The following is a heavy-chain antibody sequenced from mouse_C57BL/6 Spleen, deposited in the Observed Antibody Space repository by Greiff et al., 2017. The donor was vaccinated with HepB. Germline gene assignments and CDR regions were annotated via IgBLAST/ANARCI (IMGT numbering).Heavy chain of an antibody. V-gene: IGHV1-5*01. CDR3: TRYDGYSR. J-gene: IGHJ3*02. CDR2: IYPGNSDT. CDR1: GYTFTSYW. D-gene: IGHD2-3*01. Sequence: VQLQQSGTVLARPGASVKMSCKTSGYTFTSYWMHWVKQRPGQGLEWIGAIYPGNSDTSYNQKFKGKAKLTAVTSASTAYMELSSLTNEDSAVYYCTRYDGYSRWGQGTLVTVSA.